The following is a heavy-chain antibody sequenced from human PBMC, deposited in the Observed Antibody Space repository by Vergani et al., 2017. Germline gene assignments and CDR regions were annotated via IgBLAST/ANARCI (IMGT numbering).Heavy chain of an antibody. J-gene: IGHJ4*02. Sequence: EVQLVESGGGLVKPGGSLRLSCAASGFTFSSYSMYWVRQAPGKGLEWVSSISSSSSYIYYADSVKGRFTISRDNAKNSLYLQMNSLRAEDTAVYYCARGLDDDRRRSPDGYWGQGTLVTVSS. V-gene: IGHV3-21*01. CDR1: GFTFSSYS. CDR2: ISSSSSYI. D-gene: IGHD1-1*01. CDR3: ARGLDDDRRRSPDGY.